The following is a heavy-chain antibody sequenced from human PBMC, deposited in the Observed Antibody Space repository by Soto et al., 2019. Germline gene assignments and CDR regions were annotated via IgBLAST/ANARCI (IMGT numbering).Heavy chain of an antibody. J-gene: IGHJ6*02. CDR3: ARVSGHTTGYYPVYFRDV. D-gene: IGHD1-26*01. Sequence: SETLSLTCNVSGGSISSGDYYWTWIRQSPGKGLEWIGYIYYTGSTFYSPSLKSRVTISLDTSENHFSLDMNSVTAADTAVYFCARVSGHTTGYYPVYFRDVWVQGTTVP. CDR2: IYYTGST. V-gene: IGHV4-30-4*01. CDR1: GGSISSGDYY.